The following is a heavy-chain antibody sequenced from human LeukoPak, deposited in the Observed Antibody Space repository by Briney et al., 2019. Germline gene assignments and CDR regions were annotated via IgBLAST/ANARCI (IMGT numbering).Heavy chain of an antibody. CDR1: GGSISSSSYY. D-gene: IGHD1-26*01. CDR2: IYYSGST. CDR3: ARHVVSGVGATSPHYFDY. Sequence: SETLSLTCTVSGGSISSSSYYWGWIRQPPGKGLEWIGSIYYSGSTYYNPSLKSRVTISVDTSKNQFSLKLSSVTAADTAVYYCARHVVSGVGATSPHYFDYWGQGTLVTVSS. J-gene: IGHJ4*02. V-gene: IGHV4-39*01.